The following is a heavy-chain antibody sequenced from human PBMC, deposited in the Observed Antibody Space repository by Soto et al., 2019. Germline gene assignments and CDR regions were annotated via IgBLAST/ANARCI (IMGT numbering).Heavy chain of an antibody. CDR1: GFTFSNYA. J-gene: IGHJ4*02. V-gene: IGHV3-23*01. D-gene: IGHD3-16*01. CDR2: ISGSGGRS. Sequence: EVQLLDSGGGLVQPGGSLRLSCAASGFTFSNYAMTWVRQGPGKGLEWVSGISGSGGRSYYADSVKGRFTISRDNSKSTLYLQMNSLRAEAPAVYYCPQAYFVWSSEQPYYFDSWGQGTLVTVSS. CDR3: PQAYFVWSSEQPYYFDS.